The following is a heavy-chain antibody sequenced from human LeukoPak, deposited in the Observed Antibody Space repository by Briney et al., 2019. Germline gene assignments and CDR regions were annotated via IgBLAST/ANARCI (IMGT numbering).Heavy chain of an antibody. J-gene: IGHJ4*02. Sequence: GGSLRLSCAASGFTFSDYYMSWIRQAPGKGLEWVSYISSSGSTKYYADSVKGRFTISRDNSKNTLYLQMNSLRAEDTAVYYCARGGYYYDSSGYEFCGYWGQGTLVTVSS. V-gene: IGHV3-11*04. CDR3: ARGGYYYDSSGYEFCGY. CDR1: GFTFSDYY. D-gene: IGHD3-22*01. CDR2: ISSSGSTK.